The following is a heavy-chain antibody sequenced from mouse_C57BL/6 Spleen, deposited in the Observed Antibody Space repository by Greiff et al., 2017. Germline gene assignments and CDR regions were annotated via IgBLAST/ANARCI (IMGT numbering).Heavy chain of an antibody. J-gene: IGHJ2*01. D-gene: IGHD2-4*01. CDR2: IHPNSGST. Sequence: QVQLQQPGAELVKPGASVKLSCKASGYTFTSYWMHWVKQRPGRGLEWIGMIHPNSGSTNYNEKFKSKATLTVDKSSSTAYMQLSSLTSEDSAVYYCAREGGLPYYFDYWGQGTTLTVSS. CDR3: AREGGLPYYFDY. V-gene: IGHV1-64*01. CDR1: GYTFTSYW.